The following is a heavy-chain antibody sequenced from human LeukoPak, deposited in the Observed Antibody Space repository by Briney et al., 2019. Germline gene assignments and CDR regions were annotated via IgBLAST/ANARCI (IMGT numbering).Heavy chain of an antibody. CDR3: ARGRRITRVRGVFDY. CDR1: GYTFTSYD. J-gene: IGHJ4*02. Sequence: ASVNVSCKASGYTFTSYDIHGVRQASWQGREWVGWMNPNSGNTGYAQKFQGRVNITRHTSISTAYMELNSLRSEDRAVYYCARGRRITRVRGVFDYWGQGALGTVSS. D-gene: IGHD3-10*01. CDR2: MNPNSGNT. V-gene: IGHV1-8*03.